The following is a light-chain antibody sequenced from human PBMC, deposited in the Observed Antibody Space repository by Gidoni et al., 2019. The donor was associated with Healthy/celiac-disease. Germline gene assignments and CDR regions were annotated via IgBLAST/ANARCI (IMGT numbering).Light chain of an antibody. CDR3: QQRRNWRPLT. V-gene: IGKV3-11*01. J-gene: IGKJ5*01. Sequence: EIVLTQSPATLSLSPAERATLSCRASQSGSSYLACYQQKPGQAPRLLIHVSSNRATGIPAGFSGSGSGTDSALTLSSIGPEALEVYSCQQRRNWRPLTFXQXTRLEIK. CDR1: QSGSSY. CDR2: VSS.